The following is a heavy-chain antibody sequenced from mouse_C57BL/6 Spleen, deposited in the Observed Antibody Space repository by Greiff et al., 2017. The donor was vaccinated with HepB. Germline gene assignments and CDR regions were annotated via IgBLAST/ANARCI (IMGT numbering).Heavy chain of an antibody. CDR2: IDPSDSYT. D-gene: IGHD1-1*01. V-gene: IGHV1-50*01. CDR1: GYTFTSYW. CDR3: ARGILREYYFDY. J-gene: IGHJ2*01. Sequence: QVQLKQPGAELVKPGASVKLSCKASGYTFTSYWMQWVKQRPGQGLEWIGEIDPSDSYTNYNQKFKGKATLTVDTSSSTAYMQLSSLTSEDSAVYYCARGILREYYFDYWGQGTTLTVSS.